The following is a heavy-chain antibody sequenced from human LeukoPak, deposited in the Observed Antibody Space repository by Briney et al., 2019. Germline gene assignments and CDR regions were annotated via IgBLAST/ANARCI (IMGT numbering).Heavy chain of an antibody. V-gene: IGHV3-69-1*01. CDR3: ARPTTSGWYPH. Sequence: GGSLRLSCAASGFTFSDYDMTWIRQAPGTGLEWVSYITGSNSKYYADSVKGRFTISRDNAKNSLYLQMNSLRAEDTAVYYCARPTTSGWYPHWGQGTMVTVSS. J-gene: IGHJ3*01. CDR1: GFTFSDYD. D-gene: IGHD6-19*01. CDR2: ITGSNSK.